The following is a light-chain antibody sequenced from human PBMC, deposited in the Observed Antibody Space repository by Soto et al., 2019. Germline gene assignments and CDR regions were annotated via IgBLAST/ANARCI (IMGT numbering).Light chain of an antibody. Sequence: EIVLTQSPGPLSLSPGKRATLSCRASQSVSSGYLAWYQQKPGRVPRLLIYGASNRAPGIPDRFTGSGSGTDFTLTIARVEPEDFAVYYCQLCGIAPFTFGPGTKVDIK. CDR2: GAS. V-gene: IGKV3-20*01. CDR3: QLCGIAPFT. CDR1: QSVSSGY. J-gene: IGKJ3*01.